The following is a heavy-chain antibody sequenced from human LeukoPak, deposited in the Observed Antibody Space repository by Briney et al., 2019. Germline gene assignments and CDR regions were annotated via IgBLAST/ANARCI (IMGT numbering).Heavy chain of an antibody. CDR3: ARSRRPSKGSPTPHTFDY. V-gene: IGHV1-69*01. J-gene: IGHJ4*02. CDR1: GGTFSSYA. Sequence: GSSVKVPCKASGGTFSSYAISWARQAPGQGLEWMGGIIPIFGTANYAQKFQGRVTITADESTSTAYMELSSLRSEDTAVYYCARSRRPSKGSPTPHTFDYWGQGTLVTVSS. CDR2: IIPIFGTA.